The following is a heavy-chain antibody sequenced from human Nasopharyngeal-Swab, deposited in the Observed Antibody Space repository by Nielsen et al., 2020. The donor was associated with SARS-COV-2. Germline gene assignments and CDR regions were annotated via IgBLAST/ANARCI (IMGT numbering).Heavy chain of an antibody. CDR1: GFTFSSYS. CDR3: VRDLRGHWQLDSY. D-gene: IGHD6-6*01. V-gene: IGHV3-48*01. J-gene: IGHJ4*02. CDR2: ISSSSSTI. Sequence: GGSLRLSCAASGFTFSSYSMNWVRQAPGKGLEWVSYISSSSSTIYYADSVKGRFTISRDNAKNSLYLQMYSLRAEDTAVYYCVRDLRGHWQLDSYWGRGTLVTVSS.